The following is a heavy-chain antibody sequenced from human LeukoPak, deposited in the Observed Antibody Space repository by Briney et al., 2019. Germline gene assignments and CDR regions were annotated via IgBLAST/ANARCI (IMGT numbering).Heavy chain of an antibody. D-gene: IGHD2-8*01. CDR2: ISSSSSYI. J-gene: IGHJ4*02. Sequence: GGSLRLSCAASGFTFSSYAMSWVRQAPGKGLEWVSSISSSSSYIYYADSVKGRFTISRDNAKNSLYLQMNSLRAEDTAVYYCARGVYCTNGVCYDGPDWGQGTLVTVSS. CDR3: ARGVYCTNGVCYDGPD. CDR1: GFTFSSYA. V-gene: IGHV3-21*01.